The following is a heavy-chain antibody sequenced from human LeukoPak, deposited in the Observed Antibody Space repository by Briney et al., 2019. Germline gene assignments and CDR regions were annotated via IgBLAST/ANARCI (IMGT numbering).Heavy chain of an antibody. D-gene: IGHD6-19*01. CDR1: GFTFSSYG. CDR3: AKDREAVAGTGAFDI. V-gene: IGHV3-30*18. CDR2: IPYDGSNK. Sequence: GRSLRLSCAASGFTFSSYGMHWVRQAPGKGLEWVAGIPYDGSNKYYADSVKGRFTISRDNSKNTLYLQMNSLRAEDTAVYYCAKDREAVAGTGAFDIWGQGTMVTVSS. J-gene: IGHJ3*02.